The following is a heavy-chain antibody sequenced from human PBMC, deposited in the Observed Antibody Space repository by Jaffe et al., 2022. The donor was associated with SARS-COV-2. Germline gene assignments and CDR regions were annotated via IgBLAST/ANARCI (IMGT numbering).Heavy chain of an antibody. V-gene: IGHV3-30-3*01. D-gene: IGHD2-2*01. CDR2: ISYDGSNK. J-gene: IGHJ6*02. CDR1: GFTFSSYA. Sequence: QVQLVESGGGVVQPGRSLRLSCAASGFTFSSYAMHWVRQAPGKGLEWVAVISYDGSNKYYADSVKGRFTISRDNSKNTLYLQMNSLRAEDTAVYYCARGPRREYQLLTGLYYYGMDVWGQGTTVTVSS. CDR3: ARGPRREYQLLTGLYYYGMDV.